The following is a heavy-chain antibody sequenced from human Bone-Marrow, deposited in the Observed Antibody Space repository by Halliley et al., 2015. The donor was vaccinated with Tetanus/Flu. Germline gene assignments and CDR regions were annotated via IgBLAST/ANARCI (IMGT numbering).Heavy chain of an antibody. Sequence: LEWVSAIYIGGNTSYADSVKGRFTISRDSTNTLYLQMNSLRVEDTAVYYCARGGVLGAAGLFDHWGQGILVTVSS. V-gene: IGHV3-66*01. CDR2: IYIGGNT. J-gene: IGHJ4*02. D-gene: IGHD3-16*01. CDR3: ARGGVLGAAGLFDH.